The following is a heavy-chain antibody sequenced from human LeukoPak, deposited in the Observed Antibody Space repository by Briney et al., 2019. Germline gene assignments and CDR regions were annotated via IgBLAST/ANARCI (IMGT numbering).Heavy chain of an antibody. V-gene: IGHV1-2*02. Sequence: GASVKVSCKASGYTFTGYYMHWVRQAPGQGLEWMGWINPNSGGTNYAQKFQGRVTMTRDTSISTAYMELSRLRSDDKAVYYCARVYDSSGYYPSGFDYWGQGTLVTVSS. CDR3: ARVYDSSGYYPSGFDY. J-gene: IGHJ4*02. CDR2: INPNSGGT. CDR1: GYTFTGYY. D-gene: IGHD3-22*01.